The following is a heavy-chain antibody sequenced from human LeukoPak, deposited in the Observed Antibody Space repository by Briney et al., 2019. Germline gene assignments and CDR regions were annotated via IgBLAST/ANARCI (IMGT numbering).Heavy chain of an antibody. Sequence: SQTLSLTCTVSGGSISSGDYYWSWIRQPPGKGLEWIGYIYDSGSTYYNPSLKSRVTISVDTSKNQFSLKLSSVTAADTAVYYCARDPVTMVRGVTNDPDYWGQGTLVTVSS. CDR3: ARDPVTMVRGVTNDPDY. V-gene: IGHV4-30-4*01. D-gene: IGHD3-10*01. CDR2: IYDSGST. CDR1: GGSISSGDYY. J-gene: IGHJ4*02.